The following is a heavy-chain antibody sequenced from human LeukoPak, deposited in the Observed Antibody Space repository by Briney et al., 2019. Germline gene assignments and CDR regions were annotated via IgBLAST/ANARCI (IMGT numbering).Heavy chain of an antibody. CDR3: AMAYCSRASWYLVYC. J-gene: IGHJ4*02. Sequence: PGGSLRLSCAASGFTFSSYAMHWVRQAPGKGLEYVSAICSNEGSTYCANSVKGRFTISRYTSKHTLYLQMRSLRAQDMAVYYCAMAYCSRASWYLVYCWVRGSLVAVSS. V-gene: IGHV3-64*01. D-gene: IGHD2-2*01. CDR1: GFTFSSYA. CDR2: ICSNEGST.